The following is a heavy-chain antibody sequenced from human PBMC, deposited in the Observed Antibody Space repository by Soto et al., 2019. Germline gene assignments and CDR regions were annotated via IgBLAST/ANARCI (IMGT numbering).Heavy chain of an antibody. Sequence: VQLVASGGVLVQPGGSLRVSCAASGFTFSTSWMNWVRQAPGKGLEWVVNINGDGSEEYYVDYVRGRFTISRDNVKNSLFLQMNSLRAEDTAVYYCAAGFPPDYWGQGTLVTVSS. V-gene: IGHV3-7*01. CDR3: AAGFPPDY. D-gene: IGHD3-10*01. CDR2: INGDGSEE. CDR1: GFTFSTSW. J-gene: IGHJ4*02.